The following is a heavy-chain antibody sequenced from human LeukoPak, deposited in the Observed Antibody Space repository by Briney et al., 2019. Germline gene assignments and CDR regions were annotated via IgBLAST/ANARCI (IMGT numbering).Heavy chain of an antibody. D-gene: IGHD6-13*01. CDR1: GFTFDDYA. V-gene: IGHV3-9*01. CDR3: AKDKSSSSETNFDY. J-gene: IGHJ4*02. Sequence: GGSLRLSCAASGFTFDDYAMHWVRQAPGKGLEWVSGISWNSGSIGYADSVKGRFTISRDNAKNSLYLQMNSLRAEDTALYYCAKDKSSSSETNFDYWGQGTLVTVSS. CDR2: ISWNSGSI.